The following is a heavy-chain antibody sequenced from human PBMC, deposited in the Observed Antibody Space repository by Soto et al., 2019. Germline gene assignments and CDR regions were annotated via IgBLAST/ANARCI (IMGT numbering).Heavy chain of an antibody. V-gene: IGHV4-39*01. CDR1: GGSISSSSYY. CDR3: ARLLGYGGNEYYFDY. CDR2: IYYSGSN. D-gene: IGHD2-15*01. J-gene: IGHJ4*02. Sequence: QLQLQESGPGLVKPSETLSLTCTVSGGSISSSSYYWGWIRQPPGKGLEWIGSIYYSGSNHYNPSLKSRVTISVDTSKNQCSLKLSSVTAADTAVYYCARLLGYGGNEYYFDYWGQGTLVTVSS.